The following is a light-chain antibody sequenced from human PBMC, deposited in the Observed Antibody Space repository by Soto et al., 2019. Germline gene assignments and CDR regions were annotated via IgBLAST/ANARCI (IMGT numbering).Light chain of an antibody. J-gene: IGKJ5*01. CDR3: QQGRNWIN. CDR1: QSVSTN. V-gene: IGKV3-15*01. CDR2: GAS. Sequence: VMTQSAATLSVSPGERASRSCRASQSVSTNLAWYQHRPGQAPRLRIYGASTGVFCLPPTVSGSGSGTQYSLTISSPQSQEFAVYYWQQGRNWINFGVGTRLEIK.